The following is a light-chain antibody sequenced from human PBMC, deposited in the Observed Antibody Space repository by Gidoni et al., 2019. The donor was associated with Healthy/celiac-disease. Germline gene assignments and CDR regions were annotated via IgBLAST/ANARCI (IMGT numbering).Light chain of an antibody. J-gene: IGKJ2*01. V-gene: IGKV1-33*01. Sequence: DIQMTQSPSSLSASVGDRVTITCQASQDISNYLNWYQQKPGKAPKLLIYDASNLETGVPSRFSGSGSGTYFTFTISSLQPEDIATYYCQQYDNLPYTFXQXTKLEIK. CDR1: QDISNY. CDR3: QQYDNLPYT. CDR2: DAS.